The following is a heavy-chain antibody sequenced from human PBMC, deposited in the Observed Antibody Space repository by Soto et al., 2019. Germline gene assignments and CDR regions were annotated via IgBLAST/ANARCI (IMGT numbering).Heavy chain of an antibody. J-gene: IGHJ1*01. CDR3: ASGDSSGFEYFQS. D-gene: IGHD3-22*01. CDR2: VSFDGTNK. V-gene: IGHV3-30*03. CDR1: GFTFSSHG. Sequence: QVQLVESGGGVVQPGMTLRLSCTASGFTFSSHGMHWVRQAPGKGLEWVAVVSFDGTNKNYADSVRGRFTISRDNSKNTLYLQMSSLRAEATAVYYCASGDSSGFEYFQSWGQGTLVTVSS.